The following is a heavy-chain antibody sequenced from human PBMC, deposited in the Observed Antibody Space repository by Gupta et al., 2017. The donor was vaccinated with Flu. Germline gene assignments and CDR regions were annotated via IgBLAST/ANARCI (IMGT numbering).Heavy chain of an antibody. CDR3: ASEGDYGDYDDGGDWFDP. J-gene: IGHJ5*02. V-gene: IGHV3-23*01. CDR1: GFSLSSYA. D-gene: IGHD4-17*01. Sequence: EVQLLESGGALVQPGGSLRLSCVVSGFSLSSYAMHWVRQAPGKGLEWVSLISASGGHTYYAHSVNGRFTISRDNSKKTLYLEMNGLKGEDTAIYYCASEGDYGDYDDGGDWFDPWGQGTLVIVSS. CDR2: ISASGGHT.